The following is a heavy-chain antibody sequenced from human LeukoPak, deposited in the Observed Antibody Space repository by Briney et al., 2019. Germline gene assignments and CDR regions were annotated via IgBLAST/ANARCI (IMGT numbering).Heavy chain of an antibody. CDR2: INPNSGGT. V-gene: IGHV1-2*02. CDR3: ARGSGYYPHDAFDI. J-gene: IGHJ3*02. CDR1: GYTFTGYY. Sequence: ASVKVSCKASGYTFTGYYMHWVRQAPGQGLEWMGWINPNSGGTNYAQKFQGRVTLTRDTSISTAYMELSRLRSDDTAVYYCARGSGYYPHDAFDIWGQGTMVTVSS. D-gene: IGHD3-22*01.